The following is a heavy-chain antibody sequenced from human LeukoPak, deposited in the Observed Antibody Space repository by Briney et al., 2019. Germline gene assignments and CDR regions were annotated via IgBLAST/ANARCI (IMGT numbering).Heavy chain of an antibody. CDR2: ISAYNGNT. CDR3: ARGRYSYGYFFFAFDI. J-gene: IGHJ3*02. V-gene: IGHV1-18*01. CDR1: GYTLTSYG. D-gene: IGHD5-18*01. Sequence: GASVKVSCKASGYTLTSYGISWVRQAPGQGLEWVGWISAYNGNTNYAQKLQGRVTMTTDTSTSTAYMELRSLRSEDTAVYYCARGRYSYGYFFFAFDIWGQGTMVTVSS.